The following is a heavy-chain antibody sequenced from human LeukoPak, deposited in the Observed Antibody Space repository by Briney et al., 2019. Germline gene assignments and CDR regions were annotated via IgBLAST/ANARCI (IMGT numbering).Heavy chain of an antibody. CDR2: IYYSGST. CDR1: GGSISSYY. V-gene: IGHV4-59*01. Sequence: ASETLSLTCTVSGGSISSYYWRSIRQPPGKGLEWIGYIYYSGSTNYNPSLKSRVTISVDTSKNQFSLKLSSVTAADTAVYYCARTGYSSSSYYYYYMDVWGKGTTVTVSS. J-gene: IGHJ6*03. CDR3: ARTGYSSSSYYYYYMDV. D-gene: IGHD6-13*01.